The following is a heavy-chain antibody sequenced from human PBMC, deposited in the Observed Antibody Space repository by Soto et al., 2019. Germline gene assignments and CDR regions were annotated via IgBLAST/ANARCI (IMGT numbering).Heavy chain of an antibody. J-gene: IGHJ3*02. CDR2: IRGTT. Sequence: GGSLRLXCAASGFTFTSYSMNWVRQAPGKGLEWVSYIRGTTHYADSVKGRFTISRDNARSSLYLQMNSLRADDTAVYYCARDDSFAFDIWGQGTMVTVSS. D-gene: IGHD2-21*01. CDR1: GFTFTSYS. CDR3: ARDDSFAFDI. V-gene: IGHV3-48*01.